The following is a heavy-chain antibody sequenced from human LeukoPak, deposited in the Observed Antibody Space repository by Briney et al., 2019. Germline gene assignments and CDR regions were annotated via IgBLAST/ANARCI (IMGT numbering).Heavy chain of an antibody. CDR3: ANSGGDYGEYYFDY. Sequence: GGSQRLSCAASGFTFRSYGMDWVRQAPGKGLEWVAFIRYDGSNKYYADSVKGRFTISRDNSKNTLYLQMNSLRAEDTAVYYCANSGGDYGEYYFDYWGQGTLVTVSS. CDR1: GFTFRSYG. CDR2: IRYDGSNK. D-gene: IGHD4-17*01. V-gene: IGHV3-30*02. J-gene: IGHJ4*02.